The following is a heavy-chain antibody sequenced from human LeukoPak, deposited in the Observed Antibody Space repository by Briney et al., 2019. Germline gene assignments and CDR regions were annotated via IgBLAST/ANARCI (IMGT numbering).Heavy chain of an antibody. V-gene: IGHV3-7*05. D-gene: IGHD6-13*01. J-gene: IGHJ4*02. CDR3: ARGPAGTGNHFDY. CDR1: GFTFSIYW. CDR2: IKQDGSEK. Sequence: GGSLRLSCAASGFTFSIYWMSWVRQAPGKGLEWVANIKQDGSEKYYVDSVKGRFTISRDNANNSLYLQMNSLRAEDTAVYYCARGPAGTGNHFDYWGQGTLVTVSS.